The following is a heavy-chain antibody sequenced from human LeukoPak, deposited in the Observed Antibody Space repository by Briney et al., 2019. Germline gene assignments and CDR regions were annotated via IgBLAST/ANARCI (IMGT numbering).Heavy chain of an antibody. V-gene: IGHV4-4*07. J-gene: IGHJ4*02. CDR1: GDSISGYY. CDR2: IYTVGST. CDR3: ARGDRVSPFDY. Sequence: SGTLSLTCTVSGDSISGYYWSWIRQPAEKRLEWIGRIYTVGSTNPNPSLKSRDSMSVDTSKNQFSLKLTSVTAADTAVYYCARGDRVSPFDYWGQGTLVIVSS. D-gene: IGHD2-21*02.